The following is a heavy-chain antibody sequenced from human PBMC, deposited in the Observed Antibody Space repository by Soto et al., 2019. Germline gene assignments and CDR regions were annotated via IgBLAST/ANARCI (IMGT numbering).Heavy chain of an antibody. Sequence: GGSLRLSCAASGFTFSSYWMSWVRQAPGKGLEWVANIKQDGSEKYYVDSVKGRFTISRDNAKNSLYLQMNSLRAEDTAVYYCARDSGAPLNSGYEWGQGTLVTVSS. CDR3: ARDSGAPLNSGYE. V-gene: IGHV3-7*01. CDR2: IKQDGSEK. J-gene: IGHJ4*02. CDR1: GFTFSSYW. D-gene: IGHD5-12*01.